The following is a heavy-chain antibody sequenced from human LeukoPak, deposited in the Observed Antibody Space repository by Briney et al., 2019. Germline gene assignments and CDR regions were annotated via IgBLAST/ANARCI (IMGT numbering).Heavy chain of an antibody. CDR2: INHSGST. J-gene: IGHJ5*02. CDR3: ARGHLSNWFDP. V-gene: IGHV4-34*01. CDR1: GGSFSGYY. Sequence: SETLSLTSAVYGGSFSGYYWSWIRQPPGKGLEWIGEINHSGSTNYNPSLKSRVTISVDTSKNQFSLKLSSVTAADTAVYYCARGHLSNWFDPWGQGTLVTVSS.